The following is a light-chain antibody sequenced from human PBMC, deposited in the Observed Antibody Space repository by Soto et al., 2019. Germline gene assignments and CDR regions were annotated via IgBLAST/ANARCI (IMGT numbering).Light chain of an antibody. J-gene: IGLJ2*01. V-gene: IGLV2-23*01. CDR1: SSDVGSYNL. CDR2: EGS. Sequence: QSVLTQPASVSGSPGQSITICCTGTSSDVGSYNLVSWYQQHPGKAPKHMIYEGSKRPSGVSNRFSGSKSGNTASLTISGLQAEDEADYYFSSYPRNRDLVFGGGTKLTVL. CDR3: SSYPRNRDLV.